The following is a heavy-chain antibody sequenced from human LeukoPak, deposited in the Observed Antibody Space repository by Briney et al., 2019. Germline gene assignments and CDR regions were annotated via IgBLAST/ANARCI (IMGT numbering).Heavy chain of an antibody. Sequence: ASVKVSCKASGYTFTSYAMNWVRQAPGQGLEWMGWINTNTGNPTYAQGFTGRFVFSLDTSVSTAYLQISSLKAEDTAVYYCARDGIYYDILTGYSRLFDYWGRGTLVTVSS. J-gene: IGHJ4*02. V-gene: IGHV7-4-1*02. D-gene: IGHD3-9*01. CDR2: INTNTGNP. CDR1: GYTFTSYA. CDR3: ARDGIYYDILTGYSRLFDY.